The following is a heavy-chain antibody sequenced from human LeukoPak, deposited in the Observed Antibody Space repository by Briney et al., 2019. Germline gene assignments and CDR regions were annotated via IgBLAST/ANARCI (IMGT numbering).Heavy chain of an antibody. CDR3: ARGGRWGDYLYYFDY. J-gene: IGHJ4*02. CDR1: GFTFSTYD. V-gene: IGHV3-13*01. D-gene: IGHD4-17*01. Sequence: GGSLRLSCAASGFTFSTYDMHWVRQAPGKGLEWVSAIGTAGDTYYPTSVKGRFTISRENAKNSLYLQMNSLRAGDTAVYYCARGGRWGDYLYYFDYWGQGTLVTVSP. CDR2: IGTAGDT.